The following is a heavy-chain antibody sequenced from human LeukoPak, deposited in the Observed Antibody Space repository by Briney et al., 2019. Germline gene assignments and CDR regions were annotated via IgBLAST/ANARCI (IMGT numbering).Heavy chain of an antibody. CDR3: AKDYFSGSGYYFLNWFDP. CDR2: FSGSGRST. J-gene: IGHJ5*02. D-gene: IGHD3-3*01. Sequence: GGSLRLSCAASGFTVNSNYMSWVRQAPGKGLEWVSSFSGSGRSTNYADSVKGRFTISRDNSKNTLYLQMNSLRAEDTAVYYCAKDYFSGSGYYFLNWFDPWGQGTLVTVSS. V-gene: IGHV3-23*01. CDR1: GFTVNSNY.